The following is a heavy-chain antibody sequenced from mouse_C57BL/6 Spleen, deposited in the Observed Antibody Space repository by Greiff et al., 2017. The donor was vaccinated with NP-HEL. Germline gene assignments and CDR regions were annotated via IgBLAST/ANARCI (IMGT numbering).Heavy chain of an antibody. J-gene: IGHJ3*01. CDR3: ATFYDGYYEFAY. CDR2: IDPSDSYT. Sequence: QVQLQQPGAELVMPGASVKLSCKASGYTFTSYWMHWVKQRPGQGLEWIGEIDPSDSYTNYNQKFKGKSTLTVDKSSSTAYMQLSSLTSEDSAVYYCATFYDGYYEFAYWGQGTLVTVSA. CDR1: GYTFTSYW. D-gene: IGHD2-3*01. V-gene: IGHV1-69*01.